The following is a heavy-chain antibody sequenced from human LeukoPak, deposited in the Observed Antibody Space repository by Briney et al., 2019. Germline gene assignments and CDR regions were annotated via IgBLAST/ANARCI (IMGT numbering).Heavy chain of an antibody. CDR3: ARSKWSAYCGGDCYTVYFDY. Sequence: SETLSLTCTVSGGSISSGGYYWSWIRQPPGKGLEWIGYIYYSGSTYYNPSLTSRVSISVDTSKNHFSLKLSSVTAADTAVYYCARSKWSAYCGGDCYTVYFDYWGQGTLVTVSS. D-gene: IGHD2-21*02. CDR1: GGSISSGGYY. V-gene: IGHV4-31*03. J-gene: IGHJ4*02. CDR2: IYYSGST.